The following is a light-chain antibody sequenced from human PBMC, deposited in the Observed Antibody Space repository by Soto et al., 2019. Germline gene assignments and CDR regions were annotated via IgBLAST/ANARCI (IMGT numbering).Light chain of an antibody. J-gene: IGKJ2*01. V-gene: IGKV3-11*01. CDR3: QQRSIWYT. CDR2: GAS. CDR1: QSVSSY. Sequence: EIVLTQSPATLSLSPGERATLSCRASQSVSSYLAWYQQKPGQAPRLLIYGASNRATGIPARFSGSGSGTDFTLTISSLEPEDFAVYYFQQRSIWYTVGQGTKLEI.